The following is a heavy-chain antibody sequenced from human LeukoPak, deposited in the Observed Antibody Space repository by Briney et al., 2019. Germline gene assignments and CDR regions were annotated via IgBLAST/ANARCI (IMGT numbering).Heavy chain of an antibody. CDR2: IYYSGST. CDR1: GGSISSSSYY. Sequence: SETLSLTCTVSGGSISSSSYYWGWIRQPPGKGLEWIGSIYYSGSTYYNPSLKSRVTISVDTSKNQFSLKLSSVTAADTAAYYCARLRYCSSTSCSPFDPWGQGTLVTVSS. D-gene: IGHD2-2*01. CDR3: ARLRYCSSTSCSPFDP. V-gene: IGHV4-39*01. J-gene: IGHJ5*02.